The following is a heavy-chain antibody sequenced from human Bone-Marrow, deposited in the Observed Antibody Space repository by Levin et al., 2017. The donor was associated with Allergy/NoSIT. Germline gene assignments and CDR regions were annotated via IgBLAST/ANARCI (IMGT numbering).Heavy chain of an antibody. CDR3: ARDRGGSSTGIFDI. Sequence: LRLSCTVSGDSISSAADYWSWIRQHPGKGLEWIGSIYHSGNIYYNPSLKSRLTMSIDTSKNQFSLQMTSVTATDTAVYYCARDRGGSSTGIFDIWGQGTMLTVSS. CDR1: GDSISSAADY. V-gene: IGHV4-31*03. J-gene: IGHJ3*02. CDR2: IYHSGNI. D-gene: IGHD2-2*01.